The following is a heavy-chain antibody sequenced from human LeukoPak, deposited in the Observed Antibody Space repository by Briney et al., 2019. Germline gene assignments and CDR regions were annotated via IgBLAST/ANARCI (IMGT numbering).Heavy chain of an antibody. J-gene: IGHJ4*02. D-gene: IGHD3-10*01. V-gene: IGHV3-23*01. CDR3: ARGGAPAVYFDY. CDR2: ISGSGGST. Sequence: GGSLRLSCAASGFTFSSYAMSWVRQAPGKGLEWVSAISGSGGSTYYADSVKGRFTISRDNSKNTLYLQMNSLRPEDTAVYYCARGGAPAVYFDYWGQGALVIVSS. CDR1: GFTFSSYA.